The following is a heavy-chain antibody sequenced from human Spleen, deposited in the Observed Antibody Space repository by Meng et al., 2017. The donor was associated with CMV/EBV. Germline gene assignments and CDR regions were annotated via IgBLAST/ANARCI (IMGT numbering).Heavy chain of an antibody. CDR1: GFTFSSYE. CDR2: IRSSGSTI. V-gene: IGHV3-48*03. CDR3: ARGPYYCDY. Sequence: GGSLRLSCAASGFTFSSYEMNWVRQAPGRGLEWVSYIRSSGSTIYYADSVKGRFTISRDNAKNSLYLQMNSLRAEDTAVYYCARGPYYCDYWGQGTLVTVSS. J-gene: IGHJ4*02.